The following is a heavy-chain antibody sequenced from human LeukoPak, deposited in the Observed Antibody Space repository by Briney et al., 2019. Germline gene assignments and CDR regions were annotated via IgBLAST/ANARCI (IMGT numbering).Heavy chain of an antibody. CDR1: GGSISSYY. V-gene: IGHV4-4*09. CDR2: IYTSGST. CDR3: ARQCRITIFGVANGAFDI. D-gene: IGHD3-3*01. J-gene: IGHJ3*02. Sequence: SETLSLTCTVSGGSISSYYWSWIRQPPGKGLEWIGYIYTSGSTNYNPSLKSRVTISVDTSKNQFSLKLSSVTAADTAVYYCARQCRITIFGVANGAFDIWGQGTMVTVSS.